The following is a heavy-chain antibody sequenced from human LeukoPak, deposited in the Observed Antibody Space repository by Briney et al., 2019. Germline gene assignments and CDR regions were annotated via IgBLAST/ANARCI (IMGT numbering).Heavy chain of an antibody. CDR1: GFTFSDYY. V-gene: IGHV3-11*01. D-gene: IGHD6-6*01. CDR3: ARLRSSSFYYYYMDV. CDR2: ISSSGSTI. J-gene: IGHJ6*03. Sequence: GGSLRLSCAASGFTFSDYYMSWIRQAPGKGLEWVSYISSSGSTIYYADSVKGRFTISRDNAKNSLYPQMNSLRAEDTAVYYCARLRSSSFYYYYMDVWGKGTTVTVSS.